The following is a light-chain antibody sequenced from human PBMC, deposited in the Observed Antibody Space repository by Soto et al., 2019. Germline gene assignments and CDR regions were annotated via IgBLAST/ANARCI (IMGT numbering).Light chain of an antibody. Sequence: DIVMTQSPATLSVSPGDRVTLSCRGSQTVSNNLAWYQHKPGQAPRLLLSSASTRATGVPARFIGGGSGTDFSLTISSLQTGDFAVYYCHHYYKWPPTFGQGTKVEI. V-gene: IGKV3-15*01. CDR3: HHYYKWPPT. CDR2: SAS. CDR1: QTVSNN. J-gene: IGKJ1*01.